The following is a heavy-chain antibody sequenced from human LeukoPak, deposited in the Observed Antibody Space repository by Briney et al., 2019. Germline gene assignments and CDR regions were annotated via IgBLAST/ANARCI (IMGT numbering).Heavy chain of an antibody. CDR3: ARWKMELERNAFDF. V-gene: IGHV3-7*01. D-gene: IGHD1-26*01. CDR1: GFTFRTYW. Sequence: PGGSLRLSCAASGFTFRTYWMSWIRQAPGNEPEWVADINQDGSADYYLQSVKGRFTVSRDNAHNAVLLQMTYLRADDTAVYYCARWKMELERNAFDFWGQGTVVTVSS. J-gene: IGHJ3*01. CDR2: INQDGSAD.